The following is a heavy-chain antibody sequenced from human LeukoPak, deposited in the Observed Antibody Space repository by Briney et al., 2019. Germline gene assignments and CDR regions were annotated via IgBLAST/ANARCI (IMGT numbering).Heavy chain of an antibody. D-gene: IGHD3-22*01. CDR3: ARGSDYYDSSGLPTN. V-gene: IGHV1-2*02. Sequence: GASVKVSCKASGYTFTGYYMHWVRQAPGQGLEWMGWINPNSGGTNYAQKFQGRVTMTRNTSISTAYMELSSLRSEDTAVYYCARGSDYYDSSGLPTNWGQGTLVTVSS. CDR1: GYTFTGYY. J-gene: IGHJ4*02. CDR2: INPNSGGT.